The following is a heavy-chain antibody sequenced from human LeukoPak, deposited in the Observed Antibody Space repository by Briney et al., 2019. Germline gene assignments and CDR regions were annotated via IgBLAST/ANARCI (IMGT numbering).Heavy chain of an antibody. CDR1: GFNFSDVW. CDR2: ISKSGGST. CDR3: ANVVGGY. V-gene: IGHV3-23*01. Sequence: GGSLRLSCEASGFNFSDVWMSWVRQAPGKGLEWVSIISKSGGSTYYADSVQGRFTISRDNSKDTLYLQMNSLRAEDTAVYYCANVVGGYWGQGTLVTVSS. J-gene: IGHJ4*02. D-gene: IGHD2-21*01.